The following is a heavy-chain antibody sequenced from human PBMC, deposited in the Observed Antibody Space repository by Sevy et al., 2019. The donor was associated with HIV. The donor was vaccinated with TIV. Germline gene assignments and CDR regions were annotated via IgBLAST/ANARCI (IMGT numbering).Heavy chain of an antibody. CDR1: GYTFTGYY. Sequence: ASVKVSCKASGYTFTGYYMHWVRQAPGQGLEWMGRINPNSGGKNYAQKFQGRVTMTRDTSISTAYMELSRLRSDDTAVYYCARGTAAYNWFDPWGQGTLVTVSS. D-gene: IGHD6-25*01. CDR3: ARGTAAYNWFDP. J-gene: IGHJ5*02. CDR2: INPNSGGK. V-gene: IGHV1-2*06.